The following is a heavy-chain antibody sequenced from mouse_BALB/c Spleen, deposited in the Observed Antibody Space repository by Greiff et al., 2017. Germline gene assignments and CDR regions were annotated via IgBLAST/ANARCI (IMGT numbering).Heavy chain of an antibody. V-gene: IGHV1-69*02. Sequence: QVQLQQSGAELVKPGASVKLSCKASGYTFTSYWMHWVKQRPGQGLEWIGEIDPSDSYTNYNQKFKGKATLTVDKSSSTAYMQLSSLTSEDSAVYYCARCPNYYGSSYWGQGTTLTVSS. CDR2: IDPSDSYT. D-gene: IGHD1-1*01. J-gene: IGHJ2*01. CDR3: ARCPNYYGSSY. CDR1: GYTFTSYW.